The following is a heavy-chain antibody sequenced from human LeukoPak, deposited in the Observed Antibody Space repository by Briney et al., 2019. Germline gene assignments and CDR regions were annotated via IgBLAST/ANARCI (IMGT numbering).Heavy chain of an antibody. Sequence: SETLSLTCAVYGGSFSGYYWSWIRQPPGKGLEWIGEINHSGSTNYNPSLKSRVTISVDTSKNQFSLKLSSVTAADTAVYFCARVGTRLGLFYWGQRTLVTVSS. CDR1: GGSFSGYY. J-gene: IGHJ4*02. CDR3: ARVGTRLGLFY. D-gene: IGHD1-1*01. V-gene: IGHV4-34*01. CDR2: INHSGST.